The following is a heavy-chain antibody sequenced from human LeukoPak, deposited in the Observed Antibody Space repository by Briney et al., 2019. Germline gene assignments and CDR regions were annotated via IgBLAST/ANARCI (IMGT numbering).Heavy chain of an antibody. D-gene: IGHD1-20*01. CDR2: ISSGSTI. Sequence: PGGSLRLSCAASGFTFSSYEMNWVRQAPGKGLEWVSYISSGSTIYYADSVKGRFTISRDNAKNSLYLQMNSLRAEDTAVYYCARVLTDWGQGTLVTVSS. CDR1: GFTFSSYE. J-gene: IGHJ4*02. CDR3: ARVLTD. V-gene: IGHV3-48*03.